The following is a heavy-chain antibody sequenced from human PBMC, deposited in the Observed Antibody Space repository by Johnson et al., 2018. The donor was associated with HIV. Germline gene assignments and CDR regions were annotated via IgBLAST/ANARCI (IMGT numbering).Heavy chain of an antibody. D-gene: IGHD6-19*01. CDR3: ASGGWLEGAFDI. CDR1: GFSFSDFS. J-gene: IGHJ3*02. V-gene: IGHV3-30*01. Sequence: QVQLVESGGGVVQPGRSLRLSCAASGFSFSDFSMHWVRQAPGKGLEWVTVISNDGTNKSYADSVKGRFTISRDNSKSTLSLQMNSLRAEDTAVYYCASGGWLEGAFDIWGQGTMVTVSS. CDR2: ISNDGTNK.